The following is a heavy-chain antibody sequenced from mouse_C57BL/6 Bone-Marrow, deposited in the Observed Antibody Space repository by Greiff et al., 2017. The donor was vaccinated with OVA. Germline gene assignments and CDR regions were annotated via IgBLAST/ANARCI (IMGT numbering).Heavy chain of an antibody. D-gene: IGHD4-1*01. CDR1: GYTFTSYW. CDR2: IHPNSGST. J-gene: IGHJ2*01. V-gene: IGHV1-64*01. CDR3: ARWYSGTGTY. Sequence: QVQLQQSGAELVKPGASVKLSCKASGYTFTSYWMHWVKQRPGQGLEWIGMIHPNSGSTNYNEKFKSKATLTVDKSSSTAYMQLSSLTSEDSAVYYCARWYSGTGTYWGQGTTLTVSS.